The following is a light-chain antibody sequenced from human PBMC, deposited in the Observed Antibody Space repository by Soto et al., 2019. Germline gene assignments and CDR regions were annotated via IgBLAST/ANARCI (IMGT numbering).Light chain of an antibody. CDR1: QSLLHSNGFNY. Sequence: DIVMTQSPLSLPVTPGEPASISCRSSQSLLHSNGFNYLDWYLQKPGQSPQLLIFLGSNRASGVTDKFRGSGSGTDFTLKISRVEAEDVGVYYCMQALQTPLTFGGGTQVDIK. CDR3: MQALQTPLT. J-gene: IGKJ4*01. CDR2: LGS. V-gene: IGKV2-28*01.